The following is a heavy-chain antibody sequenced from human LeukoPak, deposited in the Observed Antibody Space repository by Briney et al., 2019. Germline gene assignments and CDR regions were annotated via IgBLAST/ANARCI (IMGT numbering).Heavy chain of an antibody. V-gene: IGHV1-8*03. CDR2: MYPNRGNT. D-gene: IGHD3-10*01. J-gene: IGHJ4*02. Sequence: ASVKVSCKASVYTLTSYDINWVPQATGQELEWMGWMYPNRGNTGYAQTFQGRATITRNTSISTAHLELSSLRPQAPPVFTCGRSGVGPLDCWGQRTLVSVCS. CDR1: VYTLTSYD. CDR3: GRSGVGPLDC.